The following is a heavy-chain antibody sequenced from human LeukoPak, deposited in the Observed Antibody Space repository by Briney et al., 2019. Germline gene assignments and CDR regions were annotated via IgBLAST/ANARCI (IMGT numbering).Heavy chain of an antibody. Sequence: GGSLRLSCAASGFTFSSYWMSWVRQAPGKGLEWVSSISSSSSYIYYADSVKGRFTISRDNAKNSLYLQMNSLRAEDTAVYYCARISATGVSDAFDIWGQGTMVTVSS. V-gene: IGHV3-21*01. J-gene: IGHJ3*02. CDR2: ISSSSSYI. CDR3: ARISATGVSDAFDI. D-gene: IGHD7-27*01. CDR1: GFTFSSYW.